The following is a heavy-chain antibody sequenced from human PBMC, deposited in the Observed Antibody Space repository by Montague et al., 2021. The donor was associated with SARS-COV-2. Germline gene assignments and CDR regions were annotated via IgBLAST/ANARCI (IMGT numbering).Heavy chain of an antibody. CDR2: IYYSGST. CDR3: AADYGERDWFDP. D-gene: IGHD4-17*01. Sequence: SETLSLTCTVSGGSISSSSYYWGWIRQPPGNGLEWIGSIYYSGSTYYNPSLKSRVTISVDTSKNQSSLKLSSVTAADTAVYYCAADYGERDWFDPWGQGTLVTVAS. V-gene: IGHV4-39*01. CDR1: GGSISSSSYY. J-gene: IGHJ5*02.